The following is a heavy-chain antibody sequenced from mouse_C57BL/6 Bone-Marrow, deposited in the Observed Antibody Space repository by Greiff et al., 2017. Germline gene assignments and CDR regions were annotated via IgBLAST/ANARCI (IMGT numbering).Heavy chain of an antibody. V-gene: IGHV14-4*01. D-gene: IGHD1-1*01. CDR2: IDPENGDT. CDR3: ARYYGSSYFDY. Sequence: EVQLQQSGAELVRPGASVKLSCTASGFNIKDDYMPWVKQRPEQGLEWIGWIDPENGDTEYASKFQGKATITVDTSSNAAYLQLSSLTSEDSAVYYCARYYGSSYFDYWGQGTTLTVSS. J-gene: IGHJ2*01. CDR1: GFNIKDDY.